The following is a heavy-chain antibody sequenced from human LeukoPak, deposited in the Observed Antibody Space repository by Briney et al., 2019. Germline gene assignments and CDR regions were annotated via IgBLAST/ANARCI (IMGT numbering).Heavy chain of an antibody. CDR3: ARCLTAIHYYYGMDV. J-gene: IGHJ6*02. CDR1: GFTFSSYE. Sequence: PGGSLRLSCAASGFTFSSYEMNWVRQAPGKGLKWVSYISSSGSTIYYADSVKGRFTISRDNAKNSLYLQMNSLRAEDTAVYYCARCLTAIHYYYGMDVWGQGTTVTVSS. CDR2: ISSSGSTI. D-gene: IGHD2-21*02. V-gene: IGHV3-48*03.